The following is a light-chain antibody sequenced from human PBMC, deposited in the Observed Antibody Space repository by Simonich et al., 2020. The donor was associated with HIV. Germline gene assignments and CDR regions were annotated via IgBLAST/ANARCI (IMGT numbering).Light chain of an antibody. CDR2: VES. CDR1: QKICTF. V-gene: IGKV1-39*01. Sequence: DIQMTQSPSSRSASLGDRVTISGRASQKICTFLNWYQQKPGKAPKRLISVESSLQRGVPSRFSCSGSGTDFTLTISSLQPEDFATYYCQQSYSSPTFGGGTKVEIK. CDR3: QQSYSSPT. J-gene: IGKJ4*02.